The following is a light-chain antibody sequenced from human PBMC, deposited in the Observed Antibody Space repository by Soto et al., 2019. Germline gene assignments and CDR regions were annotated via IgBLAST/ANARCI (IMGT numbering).Light chain of an antibody. V-gene: IGKV3-20*01. Sequence: EIVLTQSPGTLSLSPGERATLSCRASQSVSSSYLAWYQQKPGQAPRLLIYGASSRATGIPDRFSGSGSGTDFTLTISRLEPEEFAVYYCQHYGSSPQDTFGQGTKLEIK. J-gene: IGKJ2*01. CDR1: QSVSSSY. CDR2: GAS. CDR3: QHYGSSPQDT.